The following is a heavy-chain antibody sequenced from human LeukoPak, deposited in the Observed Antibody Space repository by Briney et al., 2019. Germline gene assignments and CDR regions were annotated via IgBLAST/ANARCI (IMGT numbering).Heavy chain of an antibody. CDR1: GFTFSRYA. J-gene: IGHJ5*02. D-gene: IGHD2/OR15-2a*01. Sequence: PGGTLRLSCVVSGFTFSRYAMSWVRQAPGGRLEWVSLISVTSHNTHYADSVKGRFTIFRDDSRNILYLQMNSLRVEDTATYYCAKDLDSTDLFEGPGYHWGQGTPVTVSS. V-gene: IGHV3-23*01. CDR2: ISVTSHNT. CDR3: AKDLDSTDLFEGPGYH.